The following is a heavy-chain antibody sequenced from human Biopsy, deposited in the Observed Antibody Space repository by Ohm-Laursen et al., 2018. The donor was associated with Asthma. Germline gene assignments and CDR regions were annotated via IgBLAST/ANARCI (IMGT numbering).Heavy chain of an antibody. CDR2: LIPVLGTP. Sequence: SVKVSCKASGDSFSNYAISWVRQAPGQGLEWMGGLIPVLGTPDHAEMFEGRVTITADESTSTAYMELSSLSSEDTAVYYCARGYSGSDRIVYYYSGLEVWGQGTTVTVSS. V-gene: IGHV1-69*13. D-gene: IGHD5-12*01. CDR3: ARGYSGSDRIVYYYSGLEV. CDR1: GDSFSNYA. J-gene: IGHJ6*02.